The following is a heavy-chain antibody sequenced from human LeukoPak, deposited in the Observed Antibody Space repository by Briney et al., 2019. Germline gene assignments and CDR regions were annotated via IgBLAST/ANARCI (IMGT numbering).Heavy chain of an antibody. CDR3: ARVVDSSTYYYDL. D-gene: IGHD3-22*01. CDR1: GGSVSSGDYY. V-gene: IGHV4-30-4*01. CDR2: IYYSGST. J-gene: IGHJ5*02. Sequence: SETLSLTCTVSGGSVSSGDYYWSWIRQTPGKGLELIGYIYYSGSTYYNPSLKSRVTISVDTSKNQFSLKLSSVTAADTAVYYCARVVDSSTYYYDLWGQGTLVTVSS.